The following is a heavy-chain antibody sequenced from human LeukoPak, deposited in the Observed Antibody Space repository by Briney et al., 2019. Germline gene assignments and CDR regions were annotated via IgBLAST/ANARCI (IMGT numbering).Heavy chain of an antibody. CDR3: ATFAYYDSSGYYSVDY. J-gene: IGHJ4*02. Sequence: GSLRLSCAASGFTFSNAWMSWVRQAPGKGLEWIGEIYHSGSTNYNPSLKSRVTISVDKSKNQFSLKLSSVTAADTAVYYCATFAYYDSSGYYSVDYWGQGTLVTVSS. CDR2: IYHSGST. CDR1: GFTFSNAW. D-gene: IGHD3-22*01. V-gene: IGHV4-4*02.